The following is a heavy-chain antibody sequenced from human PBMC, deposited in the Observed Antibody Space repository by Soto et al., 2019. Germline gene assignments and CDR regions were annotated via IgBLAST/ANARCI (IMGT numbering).Heavy chain of an antibody. V-gene: IGHV1-69*06. D-gene: IGHD2-8*01. Sequence: SVKVSCKASGGTFSSYAISWVRQAPGQGLEWMGGIIPIFGTANYAQKFQGRVTITADKSTSTAYMELSSLRSEDTAVYYCARDLPQTHCTNGVCYIGSWFDPWGQGTLVTVSS. CDR1: GGTFSSYA. CDR2: IIPIFGTA. J-gene: IGHJ5*02. CDR3: ARDLPQTHCTNGVCYIGSWFDP.